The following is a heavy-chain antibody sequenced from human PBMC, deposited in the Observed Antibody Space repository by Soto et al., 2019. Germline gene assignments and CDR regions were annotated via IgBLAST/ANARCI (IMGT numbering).Heavy chain of an antibody. V-gene: IGHV3-23*01. J-gene: IGHJ4*02. CDR2: ICGTGGST. CDR1: RFTLLCYP. Sequence: GRSLRLSCSASRFTLLCYPMSSVRQAPGKGLGWITAICGTGGSTYYADAVKGRFTDSRDNSKNTLYLQMNSVRAEDTAGYYCAKYHELWSGLFDYWGQGTLVTVSS. D-gene: IGHD3-3*01. CDR3: AKYHELWSGLFDY.